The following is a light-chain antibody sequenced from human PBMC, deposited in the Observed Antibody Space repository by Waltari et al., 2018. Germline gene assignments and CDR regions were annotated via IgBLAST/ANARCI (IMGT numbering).Light chain of an antibody. Sequence: NFVLAQPHSVSESPGKTITISCHRRSGSIASNFVQWYKQRPGRAPRTVIYEDDHRPSGVPDRFSGSIDTSSNSASLSISGLRSEDEADYYCQSQTPNNLWVFGGGTKLTVL. CDR2: EDD. J-gene: IGLJ3*02. V-gene: IGLV6-57*03. CDR1: SGSIASNF. CDR3: QSQTPNNLWV.